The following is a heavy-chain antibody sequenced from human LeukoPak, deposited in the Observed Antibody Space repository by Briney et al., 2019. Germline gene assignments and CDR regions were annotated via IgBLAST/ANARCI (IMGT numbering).Heavy chain of an antibody. CDR1: GFTFSSYG. CDR2: IQYDGSNK. D-gene: IGHD4-17*01. J-gene: IGHJ4*02. Sequence: PGGSLRLSCAAFGFTFSSYGMHWVRQAPGRGLEWMAFIQYDGSNKFYADSVKGRFTISRDNSKNTLYLQMNSLRADDTAVYYCARGGQDYGEFDYWGQGTLVTVSS. V-gene: IGHV3-30*02. CDR3: ARGGQDYGEFDY.